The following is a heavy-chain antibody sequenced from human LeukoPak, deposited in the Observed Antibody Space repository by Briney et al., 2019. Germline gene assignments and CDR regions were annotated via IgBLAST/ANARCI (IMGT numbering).Heavy chain of an antibody. V-gene: IGHV4-38-2*02. D-gene: IGHD6-19*01. J-gene: IGHJ4*02. Sequence: SETLSLTCTVSGYSISSGYNWGWIQQPPGKGLEWIASIYHDGTTYYNPSLKSRVTISVDMSKNQFSLKLGSVTAADTAMYYCAREEAGFFGPFLPDYWGQGTLVTVSS. CDR1: GYSISSGYN. CDR3: AREEAGFFGPFLPDY. CDR2: IYHDGTT.